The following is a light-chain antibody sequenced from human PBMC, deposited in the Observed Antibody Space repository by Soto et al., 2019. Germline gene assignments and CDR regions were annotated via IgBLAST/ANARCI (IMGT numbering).Light chain of an antibody. CDR1: QGISSY. V-gene: IGKV1-9*01. Sequence: DIQLTQSPSFLSASVGDRVTITCRASQGISSYLAGYQQKPGKAPKLLIYAASTLQSWVPSRFSGSGSGTEFTLTISSLQPEDFATYYCQQLNSYPPTFGQGTKLEIK. J-gene: IGKJ2*01. CDR3: QQLNSYPPT. CDR2: AAS.